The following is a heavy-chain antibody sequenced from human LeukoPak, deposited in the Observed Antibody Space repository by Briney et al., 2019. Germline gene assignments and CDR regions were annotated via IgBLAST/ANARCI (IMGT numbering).Heavy chain of an antibody. V-gene: IGHV3-23*01. Sequence: GGSLRLSXAASGFTFSSYAMSWVREAPGKAVECVSAICGRGGSTNYADSVKGRFTISRDNSKNTLYLQMNSLRAEDTAVYYCAKNNDFWSGYSLDYWGQGTLVTVSS. CDR1: GFTFSSYA. CDR2: ICGRGGST. CDR3: AKNNDFWSGYSLDY. D-gene: IGHD3-3*01. J-gene: IGHJ4*02.